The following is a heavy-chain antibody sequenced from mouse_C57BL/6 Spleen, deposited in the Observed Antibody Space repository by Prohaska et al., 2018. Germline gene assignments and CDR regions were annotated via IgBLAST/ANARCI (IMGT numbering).Heavy chain of an antibody. CDR2: IFPGSGST. V-gene: IGHV1-75*01. D-gene: IGHD1-1*01. CDR3: AREGYYGSSSFDY. Sequence: PGASVKISCKASGYTFTDYYINWVKQRPGQGLEWIGWIFPGSGSTYYNEKFKGKSTLTVDKSSSTAYMLLSSLTSEDSAVYFCAREGYYGSSSFDYWGQGTTLTVSS. CDR1: GYTFTDYY. J-gene: IGHJ2*01.